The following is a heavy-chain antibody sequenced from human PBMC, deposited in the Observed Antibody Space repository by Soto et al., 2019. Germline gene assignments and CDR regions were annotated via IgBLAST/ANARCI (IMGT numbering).Heavy chain of an antibody. J-gene: IGHJ3*02. CDR3: ASLPKEGYCSGGSCYVSAFDI. CDR2: IYYSGST. Sequence: QVQLQESGPGLVKPSQTLSLTCTVSGGSISSGGYYWSWIRQHPGKGLEWIGYIYYSGSTYYNPSLKSRVTLSVDTSKNQFSLKLSSVTAADTAVYYCASLPKEGYCSGGSCYVSAFDIWGQGTMVTVSS. V-gene: IGHV4-31*03. D-gene: IGHD2-15*01. CDR1: GGSISSGGYY.